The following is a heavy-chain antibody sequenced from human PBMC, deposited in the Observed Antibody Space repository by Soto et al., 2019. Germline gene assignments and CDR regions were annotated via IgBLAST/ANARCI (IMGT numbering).Heavy chain of an antibody. D-gene: IGHD1-26*01. CDR1: GGSISSGGYS. CDR3: ASSRGSPVPLDY. J-gene: IGHJ4*02. Sequence: SSETLSLTCAVSGGSISSGGYSWTWIRQPPGKGLEWIGYIYHSGSTYYNPSLKSRVTISVDRSKNQFSLKLSSVTAADTAVYYRASSRGSPVPLDYWGQGTLVTVSS. V-gene: IGHV4-30-2*01. CDR2: IYHSGST.